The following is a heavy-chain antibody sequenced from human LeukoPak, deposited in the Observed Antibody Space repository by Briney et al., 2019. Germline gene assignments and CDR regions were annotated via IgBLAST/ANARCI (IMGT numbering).Heavy chain of an antibody. D-gene: IGHD3-22*01. CDR2: IIPIFGTA. Sequence: ASVKVSCKASGGTSSSYAISWVRQAPGQGLEWMGGIIPIFGTANYAQKFQGRVTITADESTSTAYMELSSLRSEDTAVYYCARGGEYYYDSSGYYYTAYYFDYWGQGTLVTVSS. V-gene: IGHV1-69*13. CDR3: ARGGEYYYDSSGYYYTAYYFDY. J-gene: IGHJ4*02. CDR1: GGTSSSYA.